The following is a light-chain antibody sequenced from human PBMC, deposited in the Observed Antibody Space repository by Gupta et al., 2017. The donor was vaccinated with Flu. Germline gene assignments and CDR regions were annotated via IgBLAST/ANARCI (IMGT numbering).Light chain of an antibody. CDR3: QQLSKFPRT. Sequence: DIQLTQSPSFLSAAVGDRVTITCRASQDCGSYLAWYQQTPGKGPKLLIYPESILASGIPARFSGSKSGTKFTLTVSSLKPEDFAVYYCQQLSKFPRTFGEGTKVEIK. CDR1: QDCGSY. J-gene: IGKJ4*02. CDR2: PES. V-gene: IGKV1-9*01.